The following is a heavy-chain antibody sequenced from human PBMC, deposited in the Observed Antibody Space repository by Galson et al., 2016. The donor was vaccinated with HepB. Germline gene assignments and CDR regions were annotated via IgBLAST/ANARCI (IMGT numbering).Heavy chain of an antibody. Sequence: SLRLSCAASRFSLSSYAMSWVRQAPGKGLEWVSTISGNGVGTYYADSVKGRFTISRDDSQNTLFLQMNSLRADDTAIYYCAKGKWSWNTHFDYWGHGTLVTASS. D-gene: IGHD1/OR15-1a*01. J-gene: IGHJ4*01. CDR1: RFSLSSYA. CDR3: AKGKWSWNTHFDY. V-gene: IGHV3-23*01. CDR2: ISGNGVGT.